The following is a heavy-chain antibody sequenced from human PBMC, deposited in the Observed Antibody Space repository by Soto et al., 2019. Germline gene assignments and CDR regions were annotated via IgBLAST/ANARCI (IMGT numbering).Heavy chain of an antibody. V-gene: IGHV3-13*01. CDR1: GFTLSTYG. D-gene: IGHD3-10*01. CDR2: LSYAGDT. Sequence: GGSLRLSCAASGFTLSTYGMHWVRQATGKGLEWVAALSYAGDTYYPGSVKGRFTVSREGAKNSLYLQMNSLTAGDTAVYYCAQGPHSASGYYYMDVWGKGTTVTVSS. CDR3: AQGPHSASGYYYMDV. J-gene: IGHJ6*03.